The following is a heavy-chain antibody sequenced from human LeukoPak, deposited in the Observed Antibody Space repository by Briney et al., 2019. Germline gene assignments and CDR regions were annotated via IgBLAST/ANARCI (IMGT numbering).Heavy chain of an antibody. D-gene: IGHD3-16*01. CDR2: INHSGST. Sequence: SETLSLTCAVYGGSFSGYYWSWIRQPPGKGLEWIGEINHSGSTNYNPSLKSRVTISVDTSKNQFSLKLSSVTAADTAVYYCARVNMITFGGVEFDYWGQGTLVTVSS. V-gene: IGHV4-34*01. CDR3: ARVNMITFGGVEFDY. J-gene: IGHJ4*02. CDR1: GGSFSGYY.